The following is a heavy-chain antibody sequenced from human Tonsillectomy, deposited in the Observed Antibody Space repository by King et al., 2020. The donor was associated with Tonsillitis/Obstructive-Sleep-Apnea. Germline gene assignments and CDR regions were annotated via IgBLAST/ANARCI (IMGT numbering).Heavy chain of an antibody. V-gene: IGHV1-3*04. J-gene: IGHJ6*03. CDR3: ARALYHFYDLTYYFYMDV. D-gene: IGHD3-3*01. Sequence: QLVQSGAEVKKPGASVKLSCKASGHTFTSYAMHWVRQAPGQRLEWMGWINTANGDTKYSQKFQGRVTITRDTSASTAYMTLASLRSEDTAVYYCARALYHFYDLTYYFYMDVWGMGTMVTVSS. CDR1: GHTFTSYA. CDR2: INTANGDT.